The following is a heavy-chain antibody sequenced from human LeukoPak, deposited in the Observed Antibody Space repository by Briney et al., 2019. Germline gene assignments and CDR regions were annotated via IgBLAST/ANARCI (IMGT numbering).Heavy chain of an antibody. D-gene: IGHD1-26*01. CDR3: AKNGQSGFSFDP. CDR1: GGSFNGYY. CDR2: GNHNGGT. J-gene: IGHJ5*02. Sequence: SETLSLTCAVYGGSFNGYYWSWIRQPPGKGLEWIGEGNHNGGTKYNPSLKSRVTISADPSKNQFSLKLSSVTAADTAVYYCAKNGQSGFSFDPWGQGTLVTVSS. V-gene: IGHV4-34*01.